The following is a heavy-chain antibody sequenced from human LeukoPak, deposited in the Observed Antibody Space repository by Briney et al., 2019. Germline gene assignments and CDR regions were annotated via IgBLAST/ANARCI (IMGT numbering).Heavy chain of an antibody. CDR1: GYTFTGYY. CDR3: ARGPFATGGNSFDP. V-gene: IGHV1-2*02. Sequence: GASVKVSCKASGYTFTGYYMHWVRQAPGQGLEWMGWINPNSGGTNYAQKFQGRVTMTRDTSISTAYMELSKLRSDDTAVYYCARGPFATGGNSFDPWGQGTLVTVSS. CDR2: INPNSGGT. J-gene: IGHJ5*02. D-gene: IGHD1-26*01.